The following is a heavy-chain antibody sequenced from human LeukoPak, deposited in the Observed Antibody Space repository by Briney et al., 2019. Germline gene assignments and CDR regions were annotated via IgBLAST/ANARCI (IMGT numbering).Heavy chain of an antibody. CDR2: IYYSGST. Sequence: SETLSLTCTVSGGSISSGDYYWSWIRQPPGKGLEWIGYIYYSGSTYYNPSLKSRVTISVDTSKNQFSLKLSSVTAADTAVYYCARVAATFYYYMDVWGKGTTVTVSS. V-gene: IGHV4-30-4*08. CDR3: ARVAATFYYYMDV. CDR1: GGSISSGDYY. D-gene: IGHD2-15*01. J-gene: IGHJ6*03.